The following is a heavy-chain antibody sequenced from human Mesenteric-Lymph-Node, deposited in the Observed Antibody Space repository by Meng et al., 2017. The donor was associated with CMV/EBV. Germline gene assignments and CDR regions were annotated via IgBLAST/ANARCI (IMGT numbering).Heavy chain of an antibody. D-gene: IGHD1-26*01. CDR2: INPNSGGT. Sequence: ASVKVSCKASGYTFTGYYMHWVRQAPGQGPEWMGWINPNSGGTNYAQKFQGRVTMTRDTSISKAYMELSRLRSDDTAVYYCARVYGIAVGATTGYDFDYWGQGTLVTVSS. J-gene: IGHJ4*02. CDR3: ARVYGIAVGATTGYDFDY. V-gene: IGHV1-2*02. CDR1: GYTFTGYY.